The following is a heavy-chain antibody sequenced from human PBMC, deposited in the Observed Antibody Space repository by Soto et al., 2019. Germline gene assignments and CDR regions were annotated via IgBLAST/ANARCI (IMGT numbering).Heavy chain of an antibody. Sequence: ASVKVSFKTSGYTFTGYYLNWVRQAPGRGLEWVGWINPKTGDTNNAQKFQGRVTMTTDTSISTGYMELSGLKSDDTAVYYCVTGDHLVRWGQGTRVTVSS. CDR3: VTGDHLVR. CDR1: GYTFTGYY. V-gene: IGHV1-2*02. J-gene: IGHJ4*02. D-gene: IGHD6-6*01. CDR2: INPKTGDT.